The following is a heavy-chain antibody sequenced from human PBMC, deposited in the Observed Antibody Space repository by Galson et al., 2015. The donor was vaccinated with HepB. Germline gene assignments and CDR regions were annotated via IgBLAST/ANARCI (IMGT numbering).Heavy chain of an antibody. Sequence: SLRLSCAASGFIFGNYWMHWVRQVPGKGLVWVSRINSDGSSATYADSVKGRFTLSRDNAKNTLSLQMNSLRAEDTAIYYCTRGDYWYNQGYPNFDSWGQGTLVTVSS. CDR1: GFIFGNYW. V-gene: IGHV3-74*01. J-gene: IGHJ4*02. CDR3: TRGDYWYNQGYPNFDS. CDR2: INSDGSSA. D-gene: IGHD1/OR15-1a*01.